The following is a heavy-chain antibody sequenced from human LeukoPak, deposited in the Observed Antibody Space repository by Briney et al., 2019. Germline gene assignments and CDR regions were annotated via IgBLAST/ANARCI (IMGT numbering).Heavy chain of an antibody. D-gene: IGHD2-2*01. CDR3: ARGLIVPSTIFDY. CDR1: GGSISSSSYY. J-gene: IGHJ4*02. Sequence: PSETLSLTCTVSGGSISSSSYYWVWIRQPPGKGLEWIGFISHSGGTYYNPSLKSRVTMSVDRSENQFSLKLSSVTAADTAVYYCARGLIVPSTIFDYWGQGALVTVSS. CDR2: ISHSGGT. V-gene: IGHV4-39*07.